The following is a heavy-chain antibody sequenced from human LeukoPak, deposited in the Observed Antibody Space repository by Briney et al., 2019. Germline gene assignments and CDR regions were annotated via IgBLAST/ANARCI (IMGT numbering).Heavy chain of an antibody. D-gene: IGHD2-2*01. Sequence: PGGSLRLSCAASGFTFSSYSMNWVRQAPGKGLEWVSSISSSSSYIYYADSVKGRFTISRDNAKNSLYLQMNSLRAEDTAMYYCARDYPYCSSTSCYLDYWGQGTLVTVSS. V-gene: IGHV3-21*01. J-gene: IGHJ4*02. CDR3: ARDYPYCSSTSCYLDY. CDR1: GFTFSSYS. CDR2: ISSSSSYI.